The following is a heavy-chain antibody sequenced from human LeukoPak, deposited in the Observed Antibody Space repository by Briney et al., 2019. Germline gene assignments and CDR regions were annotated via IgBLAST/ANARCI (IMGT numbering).Heavy chain of an antibody. CDR2: IKQDGSEK. Sequence: GGSLRLSCAASGFTFSSYWMSWVRQAPGKGLEWVANIKQDGSEKYYVDSVKGRFTISRDNAKNSLYLQMNSLRAEDTAVYYCAKSRIVLVHYFDYWGQGTLVTVSS. CDR1: GFTFSSYW. J-gene: IGHJ4*02. D-gene: IGHD1-26*01. CDR3: AKSRIVLVHYFDY. V-gene: IGHV3-7*01.